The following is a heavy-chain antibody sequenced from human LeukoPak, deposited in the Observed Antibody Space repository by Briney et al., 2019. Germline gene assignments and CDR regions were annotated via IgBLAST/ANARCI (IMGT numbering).Heavy chain of an antibody. D-gene: IGHD3-22*01. Sequence: GGSLRLSCAASGFTFSSYSMNWVRQAPGKGLEWISSISTSSSYIYYADSVKGRFTISRDNAKNSLYLQMNSLRAEDTAVYYCASNYDSSNYYGFDYWGQGTLVTVSS. J-gene: IGHJ4*02. CDR1: GFTFSSYS. V-gene: IGHV3-21*01. CDR3: ASNYDSSNYYGFDY. CDR2: ISTSSSYI.